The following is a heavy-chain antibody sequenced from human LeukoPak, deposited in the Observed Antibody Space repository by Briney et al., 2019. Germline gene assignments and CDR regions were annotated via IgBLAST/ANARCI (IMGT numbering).Heavy chain of an antibody. V-gene: IGHV3-23*01. Sequence: GGSLRLSCAASGFTVSSNYMCWVRQAPGKGLEWVSGISGSGDSTYFADSVKGRFTISRDNSKNTLYLQMNSLRAEDTAVYYCAEFVGTGSWGQGTLVTVSS. J-gene: IGHJ5*02. CDR3: AEFVGTGS. CDR2: ISGSGDST. CDR1: GFTVSSNY.